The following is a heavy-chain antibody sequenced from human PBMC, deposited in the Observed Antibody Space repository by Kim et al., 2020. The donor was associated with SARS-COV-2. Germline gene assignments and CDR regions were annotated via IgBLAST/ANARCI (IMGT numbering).Heavy chain of an antibody. CDR2: INYSGST. V-gene: IGHV4-39*01. Sequence: SETLSLTCTVSGGSITICDYYWGWIRQPPGKGLEWIGGINYSGSTFYNPSLKSRVTISVDTSTNQFSLKLNSVTAADTAVYYCARHNRGGSTQNYHYYYMDVWGKGTTVTASS. CDR1: GGSITICDYY. CDR3: ARHNRGGSTQNYHYYYMDV. J-gene: IGHJ6*03.